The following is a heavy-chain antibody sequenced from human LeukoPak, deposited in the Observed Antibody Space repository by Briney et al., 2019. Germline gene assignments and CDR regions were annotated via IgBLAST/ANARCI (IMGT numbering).Heavy chain of an antibody. CDR3: ARPGGHYGGNVDY. CDR1: GGSISSSSYY. J-gene: IGHJ4*02. CDR2: IYYSGST. Sequence: SETLSLTCTVSGGSISSSSYYWGWIRQPPGKGLEWIGSIYYSGSTYYNPSLKRRVTISVDTSKNQFSLKLSSVTAADTAVYYCARPGGHYGGNVDYWGQGTLVTVSS. V-gene: IGHV4-39*07. D-gene: IGHD4-23*01.